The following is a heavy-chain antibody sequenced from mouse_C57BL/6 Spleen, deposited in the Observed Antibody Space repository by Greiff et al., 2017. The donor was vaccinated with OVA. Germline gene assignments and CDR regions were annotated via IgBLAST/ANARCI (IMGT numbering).Heavy chain of an antibody. CDR1: GYAFSSSW. CDR3: ARDITTNWYFDV. CDR2: FSPGDGDN. V-gene: IGHV1-82*01. Sequence: QVQLKQSGPELVKPGASVKISCKASGYAFSSSWMTWVKQRPGKGLVWIGRFSPGDGDNNYNRKFKGKATLTADKSSSASYMQLSSLTSEDSAVYCGARDITTNWYFDVWGTGTTVTVSS. D-gene: IGHD1-2*01. J-gene: IGHJ1*03.